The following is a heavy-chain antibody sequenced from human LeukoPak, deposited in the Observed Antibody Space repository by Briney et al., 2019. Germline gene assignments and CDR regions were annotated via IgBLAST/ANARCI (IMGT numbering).Heavy chain of an antibody. Sequence: SETLSLTCTVSGGSISSSSYCWGWIRQPPGKGLEWIGSIYYGGSTYYNPSLKSRVTISVDTSKKQFSLKLSSVTAAATAVYCCARRGHGSYGYLRDYYYYYLDVWGKGTTVTVSS. J-gene: IGHJ6*03. D-gene: IGHD5-18*01. V-gene: IGHV4-39*07. CDR1: GGSISSSSYC. CDR3: ARRGHGSYGYLRDYYYYYLDV. CDR2: IYYGGST.